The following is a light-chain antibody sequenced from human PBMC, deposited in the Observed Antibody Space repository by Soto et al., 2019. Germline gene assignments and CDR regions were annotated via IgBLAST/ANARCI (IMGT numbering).Light chain of an antibody. CDR2: DAS. Sequence: DIQMTQSPSSLSASVGDRVTITCQASQDISNYLNWYQQKPGKAPKLLLFDASKMETGVPTRFSGSGSGTDFTFTISSLQPEDIATYYCQQYDNLSLTFGGGTKVEIK. CDR1: QDISNY. J-gene: IGKJ4*01. V-gene: IGKV1-33*01. CDR3: QQYDNLSLT.